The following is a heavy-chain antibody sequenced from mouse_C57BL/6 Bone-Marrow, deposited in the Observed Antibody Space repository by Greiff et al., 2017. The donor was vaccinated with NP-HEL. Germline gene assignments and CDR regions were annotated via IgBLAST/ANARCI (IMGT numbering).Heavy chain of an antibody. CDR3: ARYFPGTTVVPSPYFDY. Sequence: QVQLQQSGAELAKPGASVKLSCKASGYTFTSYWMHWVNQRPGQGLEWIGYINPSSGYTKYNQKFKDKATLTADKSSSTAYMQLSSLTYEDSAVYYCARYFPGTTVVPSPYFDYWGQGTTLTVSS. CDR2: INPSSGYT. CDR1: GYTFTSYW. V-gene: IGHV1-7*01. D-gene: IGHD1-1*01. J-gene: IGHJ2*01.